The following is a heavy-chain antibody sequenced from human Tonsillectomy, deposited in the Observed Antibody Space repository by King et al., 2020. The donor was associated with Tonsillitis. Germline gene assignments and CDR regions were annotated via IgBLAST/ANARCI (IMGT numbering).Heavy chain of an antibody. CDR1: GGSISTYY. D-gene: IGHD3-10*01. Sequence: QLQESGPGLVKPSETLSLTCTVSGGSISTYYWSWIRQPPGKGLEWIGYIYYSGSTNYNPSLKSRVTISVDTSKNQFSLKLSSVTAADTAVYYCARDRLWCGESATYYYYGMDVWGQGTTVTVSS. V-gene: IGHV4-59*01. CDR2: IYYSGST. J-gene: IGHJ6*02. CDR3: ARDRLWCGESATYYYYGMDV.